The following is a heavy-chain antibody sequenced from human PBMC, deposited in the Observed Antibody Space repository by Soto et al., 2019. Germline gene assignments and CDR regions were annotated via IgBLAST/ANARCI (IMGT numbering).Heavy chain of an antibody. CDR2: ISGFNDAT. J-gene: IGHJ5*02. CDR1: GYGFTSYG. Sequence: QVQLVQSGPEVKMPGASVKVACKASGYGFTSYGVSWVRQAPGQALEWMGWISGFNDATNCAQKFQDRVTMTTDAATSYAYIEPRRVRSDHTAVYYCAIVPNHVRTVTTVRFGPWGQGTLVTVSA. V-gene: IGHV1-18*01. D-gene: IGHD4-17*01. CDR3: AIVPNHVRTVTTVRFGP.